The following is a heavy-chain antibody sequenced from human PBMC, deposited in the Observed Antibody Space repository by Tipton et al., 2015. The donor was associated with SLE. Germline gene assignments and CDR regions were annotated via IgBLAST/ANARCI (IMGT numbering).Heavy chain of an antibody. D-gene: IGHD4-23*01. V-gene: IGHV4-59*08. CDR2: IYYSGST. J-gene: IGHJ3*02. CDR3: ASIPSVGAFDI. Sequence: LRLSCTVSGGSISSYYWSWIRQPPGKGLEWIGYIYYSGSTYYNPSLKSRVTISVDTSKNQFSLKLSSVTAADTAVYYCASIPSVGAFDIWGQGTMVTVSS. CDR1: GGSISSYY.